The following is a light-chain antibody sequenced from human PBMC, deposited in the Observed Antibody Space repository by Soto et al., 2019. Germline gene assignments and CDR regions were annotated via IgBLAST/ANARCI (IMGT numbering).Light chain of an antibody. V-gene: IGKV1-5*01. J-gene: IGKJ1*01. Sequence: DVQMTQSPSTLSASVGDRVTITCRASQSISSWLAWYQQKPGKAPNLLIYDASRLQSGVPSRFSGSGSGTEFTLTISSLQPDDFATYYCQQYYSYSPWTFGQGTKVDIK. CDR3: QQYYSYSPWT. CDR2: DAS. CDR1: QSISSW.